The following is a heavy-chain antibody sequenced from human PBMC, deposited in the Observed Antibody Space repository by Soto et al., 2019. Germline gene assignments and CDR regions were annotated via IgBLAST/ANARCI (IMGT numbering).Heavy chain of an antibody. CDR1: GYTFTSYG. J-gene: IGHJ4*02. V-gene: IGHV1-18*01. D-gene: IGHD6-13*01. CDR3: ARVTPSIAAAGTSPVY. Sequence: ASVKVSCKASGYTFTSYGISWVRQAPGQGLEWMGWISAYNGNTNYAQRSQGRVTMTTDTSTSTAYMELRSLRSDDTAVYYCARVTPSIAAAGTSPVYWGQGTLVTVSS. CDR2: ISAYNGNT.